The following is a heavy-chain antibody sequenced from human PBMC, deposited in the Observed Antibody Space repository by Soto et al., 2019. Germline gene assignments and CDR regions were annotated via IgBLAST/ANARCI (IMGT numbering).Heavy chain of an antibody. D-gene: IGHD3-16*01. CDR2: ISAYNGTT. CDR3: ARDRGRGSTTDSAS. Sequence: QVQLVQSGAEVKKPGASVKVSCKASGYTFTSYGISWVRQAPGQGLEWMGWISAYNGTTNYAQKLQGRVTMTTDTCTRTAYLEPRSLRSDDTAVYYCARDRGRGSTTDSASRGQGARVTVS. V-gene: IGHV1-18*01. J-gene: IGHJ4*02. CDR1: GYTFTSYG.